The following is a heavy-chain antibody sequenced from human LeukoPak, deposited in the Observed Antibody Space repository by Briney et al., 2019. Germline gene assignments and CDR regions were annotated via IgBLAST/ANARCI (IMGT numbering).Heavy chain of an antibody. Sequence: PGGSLRLSCAASGFTFSSYAMNCGRQAPGKGLGWGSAISGEGGDTYYADSVKAPLTISRQNSKNTLYLQMNSLRAEGTAIYYCEKRSGGYDLYSYASEIDYWGQGTLVTVSS. CDR1: GFTFSSYA. CDR3: EKRSGGYDLYSYASEIDY. V-gene: IGHV3-23*01. D-gene: IGHD5-18*01. J-gene: IGHJ4*02. CDR2: ISGEGGDT.